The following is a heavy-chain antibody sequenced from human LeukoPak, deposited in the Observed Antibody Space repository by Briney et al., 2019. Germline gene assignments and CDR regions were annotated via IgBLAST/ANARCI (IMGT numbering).Heavy chain of an antibody. D-gene: IGHD3-22*01. Sequence: GGSLRLSCAASGLSFSNYAMSWVRQAPGRGLEWVSAISSSGGSTYYADSVKGRFTISRDNSKNTLYLQMNSLRAEDTAVNYCAKDYYYDPVDAFDIWGQGTMVTVSS. V-gene: IGHV3-23*01. J-gene: IGHJ3*02. CDR3: AKDYYYDPVDAFDI. CDR1: GLSFSNYA. CDR2: ISSSGGST.